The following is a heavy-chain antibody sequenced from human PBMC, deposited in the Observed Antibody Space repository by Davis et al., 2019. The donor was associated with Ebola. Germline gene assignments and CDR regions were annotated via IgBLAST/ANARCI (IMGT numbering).Heavy chain of an antibody. Sequence: GESLKISCAASGFTFSSYAMSWVRQAPGKGLEWVSAISGSGGSTYYADSVKGRFTISRDNSKNTLYLQMNSLRAEDTAVYYCAKDSVDIVATTEFADYWGQGTLVTVSS. CDR1: GFTFSSYA. V-gene: IGHV3-23*01. CDR3: AKDSVDIVATTEFADY. J-gene: IGHJ4*02. CDR2: ISGSGGST. D-gene: IGHD5-12*01.